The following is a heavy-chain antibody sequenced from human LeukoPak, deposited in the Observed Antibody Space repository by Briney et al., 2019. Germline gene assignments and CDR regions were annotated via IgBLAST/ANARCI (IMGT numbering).Heavy chain of an antibody. CDR3: ATAGYYGSGSYTPLDY. V-gene: IGHV1-46*01. Sequence: ASVKVSCKASGYTFTSYYMHWVRQAPGQGLEWMGIINPSGGSTSYAQKFQGRVTMTRDTSTSTVYMELSSLRSEDTAVYYCATAGYYGSGSYTPLDYWGQGTLVTVSS. CDR1: GYTFTSYY. D-gene: IGHD3-10*01. J-gene: IGHJ4*02. CDR2: INPSGGST.